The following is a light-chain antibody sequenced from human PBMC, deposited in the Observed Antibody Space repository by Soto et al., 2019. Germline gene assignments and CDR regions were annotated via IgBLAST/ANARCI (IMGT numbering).Light chain of an antibody. J-gene: IGKJ5*01. CDR1: QSVSSN. CDR3: QQYNNWPFS. Sequence: EIVMTQSPATLSVSPVERATLSCRASQSVSSNLAWYQQKSGQSPRPLIYDVSIRATGVPARFSGTGSETDFTLTISGLQSEDSAVYFCQQYNNWPFSFGQGTRLEI. V-gene: IGKV3-15*01. CDR2: DVS.